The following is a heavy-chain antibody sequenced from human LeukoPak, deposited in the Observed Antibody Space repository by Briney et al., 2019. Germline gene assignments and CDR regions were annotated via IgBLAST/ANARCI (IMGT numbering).Heavy chain of an antibody. Sequence: ASVTVSCKASGYTFTSYYMHWVREAPGQGFEWMGIINPSGGSTSYAQKFQGRVTMTRDTSTSTVYMELSSLRSEDTAVYYCARVYVVTDAFDIWGQGTIVTVSS. D-gene: IGHD2-15*01. V-gene: IGHV1-46*01. CDR2: INPSGGST. CDR1: GYTFTSYY. CDR3: ARVYVVTDAFDI. J-gene: IGHJ3*02.